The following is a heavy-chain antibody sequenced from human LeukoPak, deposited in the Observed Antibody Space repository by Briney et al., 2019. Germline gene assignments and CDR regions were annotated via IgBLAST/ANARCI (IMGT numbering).Heavy chain of an antibody. D-gene: IGHD6-13*01. CDR2: ISGSGGST. Sequence: GGSLRLSCAASGFTFSSYAMSWVRQAPGKGLEWVSAISGSGGSTYYADSVKGRFTISRDNSKNTLYLQMNSLRAEDTALYHCASCDSSSCQKGGAFDIWGQGTMVTVSS. J-gene: IGHJ3*02. CDR1: GFTFSSYA. V-gene: IGHV3-23*01. CDR3: ASCDSSSCQKGGAFDI.